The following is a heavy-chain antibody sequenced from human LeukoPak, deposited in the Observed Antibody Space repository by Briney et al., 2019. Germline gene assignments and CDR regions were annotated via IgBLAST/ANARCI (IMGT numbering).Heavy chain of an antibody. Sequence: KSSETLSLTCAVYGGSFSGYYWSWIRQPPGKGLEWIGEINHSGSTNYNPSLKSRVTISVDTSKNQFSLKLSSVTAADTAVYYCARGYYYDSSGQNTYYFDYWGQGTLVTVSS. J-gene: IGHJ4*02. CDR3: ARGYYYDSSGQNTYYFDY. D-gene: IGHD3-22*01. CDR1: GGSFSGYY. V-gene: IGHV4-34*01. CDR2: INHSGST.